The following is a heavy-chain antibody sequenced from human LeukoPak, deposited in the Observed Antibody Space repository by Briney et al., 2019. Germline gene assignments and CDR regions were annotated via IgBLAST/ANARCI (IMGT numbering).Heavy chain of an antibody. D-gene: IGHD3-22*01. Sequence: PGGSLRLSCAASGFTFSSYSMNWVRQAPGKGLEWVSSISSSSSYIYYADSVKGRFTISRDNSKNMLYLQMNSLRAEDTAVYYCAQGLPYGGYSDWGQGTLVTVSS. V-gene: IGHV3-21*04. J-gene: IGHJ4*02. CDR1: GFTFSSYS. CDR2: ISSSSSYI. CDR3: AQGLPYGGYSD.